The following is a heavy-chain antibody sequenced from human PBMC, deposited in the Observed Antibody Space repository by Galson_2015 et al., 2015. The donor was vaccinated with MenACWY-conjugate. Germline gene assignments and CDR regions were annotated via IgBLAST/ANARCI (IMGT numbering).Heavy chain of an antibody. J-gene: IGHJ4*02. Sequence: SLRLSCAASGFTFSSYWMSWVRQAPGKGLEWVANITQDGSEKYYVDSVKGRFTISRDNAKNSLYLQMNSLRAEDTAVYYCASRPQGGYSYGYDYWGQGTLVTVSS. CDR3: ASRPQGGYSYGYDY. V-gene: IGHV3-7*03. D-gene: IGHD5-18*01. CDR1: GFTFSSYW. CDR2: ITQDGSEK.